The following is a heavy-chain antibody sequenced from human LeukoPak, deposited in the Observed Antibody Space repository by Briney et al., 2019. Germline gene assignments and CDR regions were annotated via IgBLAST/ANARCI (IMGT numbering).Heavy chain of an antibody. J-gene: IGHJ4*02. V-gene: IGHV3-7*01. Sequence: GGSLRLSCAASGFTFSSYAMSWVRQAPGKGLEWVANVKEDGSERNYVDSVKGRFIISRDNAKNSVYLQMNSLRAEDTAVYYCVRDRGLSSWGQGTLVTVSS. CDR1: GFTFSSYA. CDR2: VKEDGSER. CDR3: VRDRGLSS. D-gene: IGHD4/OR15-4a*01.